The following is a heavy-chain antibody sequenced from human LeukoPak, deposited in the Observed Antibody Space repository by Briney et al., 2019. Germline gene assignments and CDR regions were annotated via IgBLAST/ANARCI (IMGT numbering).Heavy chain of an antibody. CDR2: IYPGDSDT. D-gene: IGHD4-17*01. Sequence: GESLKISCKGSGYSFTSYWIGWVRQIPGKALEWMGIIYPGDSDTRYSPSFQGQVTISADKSISTAYLQWSSLKASDTAMYYCARATTVVTPRAFDIWGQGTMVTVSS. J-gene: IGHJ3*02. CDR1: GYSFTSYW. CDR3: ARATTVVTPRAFDI. V-gene: IGHV5-51*01.